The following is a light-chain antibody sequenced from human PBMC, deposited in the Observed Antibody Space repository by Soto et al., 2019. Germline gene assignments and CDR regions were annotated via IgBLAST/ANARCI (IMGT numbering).Light chain of an antibody. J-gene: IGKJ1*01. V-gene: IGKV4-1*01. Sequence: DIVMSRSPDSLAVSLGERATINCRSSQSVLHSPNNRNYLAWYQQKPGQPPELLLYWASTRESGVPDRFSGSGSGTDFTLTISSLQAEDVAVYYCQQYYSTPWTFGQGTKVQIK. CDR1: QSVLHSPNNRNY. CDR2: WAS. CDR3: QQYYSTPWT.